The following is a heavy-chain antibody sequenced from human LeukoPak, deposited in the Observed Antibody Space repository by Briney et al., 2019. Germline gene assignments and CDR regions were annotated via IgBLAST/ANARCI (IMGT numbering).Heavy chain of an antibody. CDR3: ARRGEGGGGSYLDY. Sequence: GGSLRLSCAASGFTFSSYSMNWVRQAPGKGLEWVSYISRSSSSIFYADSVKGRFTISRDNAKNSLYLQMNSLRDEDTAVYYCARRGEGGGGSYLDYWGQGTPVTVFS. CDR1: GFTFSSYS. CDR2: ISRSSSSI. D-gene: IGHD1-26*01. V-gene: IGHV3-48*02. J-gene: IGHJ4*02.